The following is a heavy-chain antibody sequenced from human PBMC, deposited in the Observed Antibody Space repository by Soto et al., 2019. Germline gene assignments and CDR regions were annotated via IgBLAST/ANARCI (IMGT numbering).Heavy chain of an antibody. V-gene: IGHV3-30-3*01. Sequence: QVQLVESGGGVVQPGGSLRLSCAASGFTFRNYAMHWVRQAPGKGLECLAVIAYDGSNAFYRDSVKGRFTISRDNTKNTLHLQMNRLRSEDTGVYYCARGEREVILVVVGARPGEYGIDSWGQGTGVTVSS. D-gene: IGHD2-15*01. CDR1: GFTFRNYA. CDR2: IAYDGSNA. J-gene: IGHJ6*02. CDR3: ARGEREVILVVVGARPGEYGIDS.